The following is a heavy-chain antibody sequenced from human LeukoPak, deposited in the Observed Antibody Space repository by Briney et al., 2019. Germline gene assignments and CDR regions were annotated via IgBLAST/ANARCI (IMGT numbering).Heavy chain of an antibody. Sequence: PGGSLRLSCAASGFTFSTYDMNWVRQAPGKGLVWVSRINTDGSTTSYADSVKGRFTISRDNAKNTLYLQMNSLRAEDTAVYYCARGVDYWGQGTLVAVSS. CDR1: GFTFSTYD. J-gene: IGHJ4*02. CDR2: INTDGSTT. V-gene: IGHV3-74*01. CDR3: ARGVDY.